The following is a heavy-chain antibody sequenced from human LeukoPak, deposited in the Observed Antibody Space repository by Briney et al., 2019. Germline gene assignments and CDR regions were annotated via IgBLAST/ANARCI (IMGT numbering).Heavy chain of an antibody. CDR1: GFTFSSYS. V-gene: IGHV3-21*01. CDR3: ARKQTYCSGGSCYFGGVDY. D-gene: IGHD2-15*01. Sequence: GGSLRLSCAASGFTFSSYSMNWVRQAPGKGREGVLAISSSSSYIYYADSVTGRFTISSDNAKNSLYPQMNSLRAEDTAVYYCARKQTYCSGGSCYFGGVDYWGQGTLVTVSS. J-gene: IGHJ4*02. CDR2: ISSSSSYI.